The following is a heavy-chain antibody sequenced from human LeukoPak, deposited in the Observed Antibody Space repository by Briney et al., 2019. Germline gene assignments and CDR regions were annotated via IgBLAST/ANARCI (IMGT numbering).Heavy chain of an antibody. CDR1: GGSISSYY. CDR2: IYTSGST. D-gene: IGHD6-13*01. CDR3: ATLPAAGQDFDY. V-gene: IGHV4-4*09. Sequence: SETLSLTCTVSGGSISSYYWSWIRQPPGKGLEWIGYIYTSGSTNYNPSLKSRVTISVDTSKNRFSLRLSSVTAADTAVYYCATLPAAGQDFDYWGQGTLVTVSS. J-gene: IGHJ4*02.